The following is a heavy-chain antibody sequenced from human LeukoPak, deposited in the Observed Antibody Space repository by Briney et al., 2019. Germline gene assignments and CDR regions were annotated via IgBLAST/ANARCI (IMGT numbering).Heavy chain of an antibody. CDR1: GGSISSSSYY. D-gene: IGHD3-3*01. J-gene: IGHJ4*02. CDR3: ARWRRSSPLDY. V-gene: IGHV4-39*07. CDR2: IYYSGST. Sequence: SETLSLTCTVSGGSISSSSYYWGWIRQPPGKGLEWIGSIYYSGSTYYNPSLKSRVTISVDTSKNQFSLKLSSVTAADTAVYYCARWRRSSPLDYWGQGTLVTVSS.